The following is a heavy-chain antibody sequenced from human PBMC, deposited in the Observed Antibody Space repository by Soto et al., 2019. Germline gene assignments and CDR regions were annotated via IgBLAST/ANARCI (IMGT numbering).Heavy chain of an antibody. D-gene: IGHD2-2*01. Sequence: GGSLRLSCAASGFTFSNAWMSWVRQAPGKGLEWVGRIKSKTDGGTTDYAAPVKGRFTISRDDSKNTLYLQMNSLKTEDTAVYYCTTDWTPIVVVPAAKKNAFDIWGQGTMVTVSS. CDR1: GFTFSNAW. CDR2: IKSKTDGGTT. J-gene: IGHJ3*02. CDR3: TTDWTPIVVVPAAKKNAFDI. V-gene: IGHV3-15*01.